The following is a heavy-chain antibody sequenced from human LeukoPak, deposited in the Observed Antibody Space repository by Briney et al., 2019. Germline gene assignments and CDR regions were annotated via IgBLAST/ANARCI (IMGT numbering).Heavy chain of an antibody. CDR2: IVVGSGNT. Sequence: SVKVSCKASGFTFTSSAMQWVRQARGQRLEWIGWIVVGSGNTNYAQKFQERVTITRDMSTSTAYMELSSLRSEDTAVYYCARYYGSGSYLYYFDYWGQGTLVTVSS. CDR1: GFTFTSSA. D-gene: IGHD3-10*01. V-gene: IGHV1-58*02. CDR3: ARYYGSGSYLYYFDY. J-gene: IGHJ4*02.